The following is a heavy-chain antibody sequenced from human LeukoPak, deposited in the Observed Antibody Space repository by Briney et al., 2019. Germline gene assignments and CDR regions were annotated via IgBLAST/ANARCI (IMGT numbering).Heavy chain of an antibody. Sequence: SETLSLTCTVSGGSISSGGHYWSWIRQHPGKGLEWIGYIYYSGSTYYNPSLKSRVTISVDTSKNQFSLKLSSVTAADTAVYYCARDSPNWGSSAFDIWGQGTMVTVSS. D-gene: IGHD7-27*01. J-gene: IGHJ3*02. V-gene: IGHV4-31*03. CDR2: IYYSGST. CDR1: GGSISSGGHY. CDR3: ARDSPNWGSSAFDI.